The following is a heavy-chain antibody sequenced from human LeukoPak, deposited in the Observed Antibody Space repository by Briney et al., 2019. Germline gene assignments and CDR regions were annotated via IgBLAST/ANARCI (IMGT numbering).Heavy chain of an antibody. J-gene: IGHJ4*02. D-gene: IGHD3-10*01. CDR2: IWNDGSNK. Sequence: GGSLRLSCAASGFTFSIYGMHWVRQAPGKGLEWVAVIWNDGSNKYYADSVKGRFTISRDNSRNTLYLQMNSLRAEDTAVYSCARASGPFDYWGQGTLVTVSS. CDR3: ARASGPFDY. V-gene: IGHV3-33*01. CDR1: GFTFSIYG.